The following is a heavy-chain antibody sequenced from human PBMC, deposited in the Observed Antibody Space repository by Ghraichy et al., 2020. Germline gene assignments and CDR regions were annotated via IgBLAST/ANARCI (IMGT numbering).Heavy chain of an antibody. Sequence: SETLSLTCIVSGGSVSSGSYYWSWIRPPPGKGLEWIGYIYDSGSTDYNPSLKSRVTIAADTSKNQFSLKLSSVTAADTAVYYCARGRIVGVTGYYFDNGGQGTLVTGSS. CDR2: IYDSGST. CDR3: ARGRIVGVTGYYFDN. D-gene: IGHD1-26*01. V-gene: IGHV4-61*01. J-gene: IGHJ4*02. CDR1: GGSVSSGSYY.